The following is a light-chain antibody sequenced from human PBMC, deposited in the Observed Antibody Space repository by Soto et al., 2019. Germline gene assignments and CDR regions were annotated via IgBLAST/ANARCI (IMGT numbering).Light chain of an antibody. V-gene: IGKV3-11*01. CDR1: QSVGSY. J-gene: IGKJ4*01. Sequence: EIVLIQSPATLSLSPGERATLSCRASQSVGSYLAWYPHKPGQAPRLLISEASNRANGIPARFSGSGSETDFTLTISSLEPEDSAVYYGQQRSNWPSLTFGGGTKVDIK. CDR2: EAS. CDR3: QQRSNWPSLT.